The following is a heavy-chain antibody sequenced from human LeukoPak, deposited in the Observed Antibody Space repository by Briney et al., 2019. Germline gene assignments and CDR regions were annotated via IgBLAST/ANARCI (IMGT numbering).Heavy chain of an antibody. CDR3: AIAPMDTAMVHNDFDY. D-gene: IGHD5-18*01. J-gene: IGHJ4*02. CDR2: ISAYNGNT. V-gene: IGHV1-18*01. CDR1: GYTFTSYG. Sequence: GASVKVSCKASGYTFTSYGISWVRQAPGQGLEWMGWISAYNGNTNYAQKLQGRVTMTTDTSTSTAYMELRSLRSDDTAVYYCAIAPMDTAMVHNDFDYWGQGTLVTVSS.